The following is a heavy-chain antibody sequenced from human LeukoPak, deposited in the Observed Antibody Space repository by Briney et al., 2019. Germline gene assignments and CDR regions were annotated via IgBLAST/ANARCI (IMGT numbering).Heavy chain of an antibody. D-gene: IGHD2-2*01. Sequence: SVKVSCKASGGTLSSYAISWVRQAPGQGLEWMGGIIPIFGTANYAQKLQGRATITADKPTSTASMELSSLRSEDTAVYYCARWGLLGYCSSTSCYAVNNWFDPWGQGTLVTVSS. J-gene: IGHJ5*02. V-gene: IGHV1-69*06. CDR3: ARWGLLGYCSSTSCYAVNNWFDP. CDR2: IIPIFGTA. CDR1: GGTLSSYA.